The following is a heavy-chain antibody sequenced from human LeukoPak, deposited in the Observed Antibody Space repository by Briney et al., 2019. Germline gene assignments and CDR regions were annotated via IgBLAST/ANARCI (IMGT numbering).Heavy chain of an antibody. D-gene: IGHD2-2*02. Sequence: PGGSLRLSCAASGFTFSSYAMHWVRQAPGKGLEWVAVISYDGSNKYYADSVKGRFTISRDNSKNTLYLQMNSLRAEDTAVYYCASIGYCSSTSCYRGAFDIWGQGTMVTVSS. CDR1: GFTFSSYA. CDR2: ISYDGSNK. CDR3: ASIGYCSSTSCYRGAFDI. V-gene: IGHV3-30-3*01. J-gene: IGHJ3*02.